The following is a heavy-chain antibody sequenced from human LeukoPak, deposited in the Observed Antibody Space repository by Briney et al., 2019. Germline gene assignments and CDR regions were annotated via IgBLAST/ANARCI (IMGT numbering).Heavy chain of an antibody. Sequence: PSETLSLTCTVSGGSISSYYWSWIRQPAGTGLEWIGRISSSESTNYNPSLKGRVTMSLDTSKNQFSLRLSSVTAADTAVYYCARAPLTVKDAFDIWGQGTMVTVSS. CDR1: GGSISSYY. V-gene: IGHV4-4*07. CDR2: ISSSEST. D-gene: IGHD4-11*01. J-gene: IGHJ3*02. CDR3: ARAPLTVKDAFDI.